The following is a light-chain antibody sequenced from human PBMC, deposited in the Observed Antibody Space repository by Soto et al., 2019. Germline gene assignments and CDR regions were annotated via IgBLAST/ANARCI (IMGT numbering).Light chain of an antibody. J-gene: IGKJ4*01. CDR2: GAS. V-gene: IGKV3-20*01. CDR1: QSVSSSY. CDR3: HQYDSSPLT. Sequence: EIVLTQSPGTLSLSPGERATLSCRASQSVSSSYLAWYQQKPGQAPRLLIYGASSRATGIPDRFSGSGSGTGFTLTISRLELEDFAVYYCHQYDSSPLTFGGGTKVEIK.